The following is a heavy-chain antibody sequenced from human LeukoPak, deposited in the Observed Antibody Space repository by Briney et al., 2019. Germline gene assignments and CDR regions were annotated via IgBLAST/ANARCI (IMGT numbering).Heavy chain of an antibody. Sequence: PGGSLRLSCAASGFTFSSYWMHWVRQAPGKGLVWVSRINSDGSSTSYADSVKGRFTISRDNANNTLYLQMNSLRAEDTAVYYCASGGRGYSYGYDYWGQGTLVTVSS. CDR1: GFTFSSYW. CDR3: ASGGRGYSYGYDY. CDR2: INSDGSST. V-gene: IGHV3-74*01. D-gene: IGHD5-18*01. J-gene: IGHJ4*02.